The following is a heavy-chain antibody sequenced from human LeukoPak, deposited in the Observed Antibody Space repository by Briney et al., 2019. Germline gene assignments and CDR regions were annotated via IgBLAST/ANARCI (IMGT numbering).Heavy chain of an antibody. CDR3: ARRLTQYDCFDP. CDR2: TYYRSTWYN. J-gene: IGHJ5*02. CDR1: GDSVSSNSVT. Sequence: SQTLPLTCAISGDSVSSNSVTWNWIRQSPSRGLEWLGRTYYRSTWYNDYAVSVRGRITVNPDTSKNQFSLHLNSVTPEDTAVYYCARRLTQYDCFDPWGQGILVTVSS. D-gene: IGHD2-2*01. V-gene: IGHV6-1*01.